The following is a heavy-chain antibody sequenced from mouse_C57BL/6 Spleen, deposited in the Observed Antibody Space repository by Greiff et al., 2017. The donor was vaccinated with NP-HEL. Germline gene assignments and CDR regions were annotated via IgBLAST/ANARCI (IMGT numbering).Heavy chain of an antibody. J-gene: IGHJ3*01. CDR2: IDPPDSYT. CDR1: GYTFTSYW. Sequence: QVQLQQPGAELVKPGASVKLSCKASGYTFTSYWMQWVKQRPGQGLEWIGEIDPPDSYTNYNQKFKGKATLTVDTSSSTAYMQLSSLTSEDSAVYYCARRSGGFAYWGQGTLVTVSA. CDR3: ARRSGGFAY. V-gene: IGHV1-50*01. D-gene: IGHD1-3*01.